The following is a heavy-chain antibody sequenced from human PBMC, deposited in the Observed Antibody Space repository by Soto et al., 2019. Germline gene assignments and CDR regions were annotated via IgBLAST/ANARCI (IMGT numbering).Heavy chain of an antibody. CDR2: INPSGGST. V-gene: IGHV1-46*01. Sequence: QVQLVQSGAEVKKPGASVKVSCKASGYTFTSYYMHWVRQAPGQGLEWMGIINPSGGSTSYAQKFQGRVNMTRDTSTSTVYRELSSLRSEDTAVYYCARATPSGSYVPHWGQGTLVTVSS. CDR3: ARATPSGSYVPH. CDR1: GYTFTSYY. J-gene: IGHJ1*01. D-gene: IGHD1-26*01.